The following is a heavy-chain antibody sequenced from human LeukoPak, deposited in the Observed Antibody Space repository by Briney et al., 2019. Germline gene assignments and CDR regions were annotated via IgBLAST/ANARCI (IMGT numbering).Heavy chain of an antibody. V-gene: IGHV1-24*01. J-gene: IGHJ4*02. CDR2: FDPEDGET. CDR1: GYTLTELS. D-gene: IGHD2-21*02. CDR3: ATLSRLDDVVTAIAYFDY. Sequence: VASVKVSCKVSGYTLTELSMHWVRQAPGKGLEWMGGFDPEDGETIYAQKFQGRATMTEDTSTDTAYMELSSLRSEDTAVYYCATLSRLDDVVTAIAYFDYWGQGTLVTVSS.